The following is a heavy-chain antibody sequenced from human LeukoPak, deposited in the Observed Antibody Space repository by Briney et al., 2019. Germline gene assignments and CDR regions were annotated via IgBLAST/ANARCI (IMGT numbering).Heavy chain of an antibody. D-gene: IGHD3-22*01. Sequence: GGSLRLSCAASGFTFSSYAMHWVRQAPGKGLEWVAVISYDGSNKYYADSVEGRFTISRDNSKNTLYLQMNSLRAEDTAVYYCARDYYDSSGLFDYWGQGTLVTVSS. CDR2: ISYDGSNK. CDR1: GFTFSSYA. CDR3: ARDYYDSSGLFDY. J-gene: IGHJ4*02. V-gene: IGHV3-30-3*01.